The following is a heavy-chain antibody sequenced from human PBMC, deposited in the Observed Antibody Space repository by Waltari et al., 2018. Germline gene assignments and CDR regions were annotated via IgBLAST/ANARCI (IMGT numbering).Heavy chain of an antibody. CDR1: GLTFSRYW. CDR3: AREPSPDSSGYFYYYMDV. Sequence: EVQLVESGGGLVQPGGSLRLSCAASGLTFSRYWMHWVGQVPGKGLGSGSRIKRDGVGPSYADSVKGRLNIARDNAKNTLYLQLNRLRVEDTAVYYCAREPSPDSSGYFYYYMDVWGKGTTVTVSS. V-gene: IGHV3-74*01. CDR2: IKRDGVGP. J-gene: IGHJ6*03. D-gene: IGHD3-22*01.